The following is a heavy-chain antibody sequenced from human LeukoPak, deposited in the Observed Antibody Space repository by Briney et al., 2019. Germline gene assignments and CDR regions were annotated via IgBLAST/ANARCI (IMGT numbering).Heavy chain of an antibody. V-gene: IGHV3-23*01. D-gene: IGHD6-25*01. CDR2: ISSSGSGGNT. CDR1: GFTFSTYA. CDR3: ARDRAAAVDGDAFDI. J-gene: IGHJ3*02. Sequence: PGGSLRLSCAASGFTFSTYAMSWARQAPGKGLEWVSGISSSGSGGNTYYADSVKGRFTISRDNAKNSLYLQMNSLRAEDTAVYYCARDRAAAVDGDAFDIWGQGTMVTVSS.